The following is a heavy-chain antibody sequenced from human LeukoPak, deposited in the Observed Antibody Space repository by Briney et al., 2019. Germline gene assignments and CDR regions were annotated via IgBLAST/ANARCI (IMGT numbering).Heavy chain of an antibody. Sequence: GGSLRLSCAASGFTFSSYWMSWVRQAPGKGLEWVANIKQDGSEKYYVDSVKGRFTISRDNAKNSLYLQMNSLRAEDTAVFYCARDMLFYSSSWADFYYYYYMDVWGKGTTVTVSS. J-gene: IGHJ6*03. D-gene: IGHD6-13*01. V-gene: IGHV3-7*01. CDR1: GFTFSSYW. CDR2: IKQDGSEK. CDR3: ARDMLFYSSSWADFYYYYYMDV.